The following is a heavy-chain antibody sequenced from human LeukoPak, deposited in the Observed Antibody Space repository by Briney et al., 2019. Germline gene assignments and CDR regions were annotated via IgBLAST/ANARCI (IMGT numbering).Heavy chain of an antibody. J-gene: IGHJ3*02. CDR3: ASPSKDFWSGYYTGRGAFDI. CDR2: IYYSGST. Sequence: NPSETLSLTCTVSGGSISSSSYYWGWIRQPPGKGLEWIGSIYYSGSTYYNPSLKSRVTISVDTSKNQFSLKLSSVTAADTAVYYCASPSKDFWSGYYTGRGAFDIWGQGTMVTVSS. D-gene: IGHD3-3*01. V-gene: IGHV4-39*01. CDR1: GGSISSSSYY.